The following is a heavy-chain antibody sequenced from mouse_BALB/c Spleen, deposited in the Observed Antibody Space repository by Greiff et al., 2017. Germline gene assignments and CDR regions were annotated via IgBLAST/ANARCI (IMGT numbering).Heavy chain of an antibody. V-gene: IGHV3-6*02. D-gene: IGHD2-1*01. CDR2: IRYDGSN. CDR3: ARVYGICYAMDY. CDR1: GYSITSGYY. J-gene: IGHJ4*01. Sequence: DVQLQESGPGLVKPSQSLSLTCSVTGYSITSGYYWNWIRQFPGNKLEWMGSIRYDGSNNYNPSLKNRISITRDTSKNQFFLKLNSVTTEDTATYYCARVYGICYAMDYWGQGTSVTVSS.